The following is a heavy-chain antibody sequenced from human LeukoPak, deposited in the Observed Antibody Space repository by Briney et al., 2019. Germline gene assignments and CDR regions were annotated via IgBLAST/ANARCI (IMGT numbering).Heavy chain of an antibody. CDR2: ISNTGNTI. CDR1: GFAYSVYY. Sequence: GGSLRLSCAASGFAYSVYYMSWIRQAPGKGREWVSYISNTGNTIYYADSVKGRFTISRDNAKNLLYLQMNSLRAEDTAVYYCARDRHILEWLFKLHYWGQGTLVTVSS. D-gene: IGHD3-3*01. CDR3: ARDRHILEWLFKLHY. V-gene: IGHV3-11*01. J-gene: IGHJ4*02.